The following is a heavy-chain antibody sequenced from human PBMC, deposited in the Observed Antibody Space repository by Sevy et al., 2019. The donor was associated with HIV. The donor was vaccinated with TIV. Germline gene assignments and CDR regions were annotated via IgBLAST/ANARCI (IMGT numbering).Heavy chain of an antibody. CDR3: ARDSEKTYGSGSYYKYYYYYGMDV. CDR2: INPNSGGT. CDR1: GYTFTGYY. D-gene: IGHD3-10*01. J-gene: IGHJ6*02. Sequence: ASVKVSCKASGYTFTGYYMHWVRQAPGQGLEWMGRINPNSGGTNYAQKFQGRVTMTRDTSISTAYMELSRLRSDDTAVYYWARDSEKTYGSGSYYKYYYYYGMDVWGQGTTVTVSS. V-gene: IGHV1-2*06.